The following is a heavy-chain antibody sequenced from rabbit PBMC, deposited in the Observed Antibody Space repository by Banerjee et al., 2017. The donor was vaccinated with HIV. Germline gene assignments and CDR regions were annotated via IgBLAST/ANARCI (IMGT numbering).Heavy chain of an antibody. CDR3: VSPYTSSSGYL. D-gene: IGHD1-1*01. Sequence: EGSLTLSCTASGIDFSSYYMSWVRQAPGKGLEWIGTIYAGKGRTYYASWVNGRFTISSHNAQNTLYLQLNSLTAADTATYFCVSPYTSSSGYLRGPGTLVTVS. V-gene: IGHV1S7*01. CDR1: GIDFSSYY. CDR2: IYAGKGRT. J-gene: IGHJ4*01.